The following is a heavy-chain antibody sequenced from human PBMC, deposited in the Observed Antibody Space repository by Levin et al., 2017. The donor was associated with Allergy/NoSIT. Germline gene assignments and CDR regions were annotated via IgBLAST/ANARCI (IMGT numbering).Heavy chain of an antibody. D-gene: IGHD5-18*01. CDR2: IDPSGGTT. CDR1: GYTFTNRY. CDR3: ARFCDYSYGSFCH. Sequence: PGESLKISCKASGYTFTNRYMHWIRQASGQGLEWMGFIDPSGGTTSYAQDFKDRVTMTRDTSTSTVYMELSSLRSDDTAVYYCARFCDYSYGSFCHWGQGTLVTVSS. V-gene: IGHV1-46*01. J-gene: IGHJ4*02.